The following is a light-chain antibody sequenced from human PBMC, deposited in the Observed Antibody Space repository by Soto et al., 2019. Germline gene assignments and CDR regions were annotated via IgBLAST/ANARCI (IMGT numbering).Light chain of an antibody. CDR2: AAS. Sequence: EIVLTQSPGTLSLSPGERATLSCRASQSVSCSYLVWYQQKSDQAPRLLIDAASSRATGIPDRFSGSGSGTDFTLTISRLEPEDFAVYYCQQHTSSRHMYTFGQGTKLEIK. CDR1: QSVSCSY. V-gene: IGKV3-20*01. J-gene: IGKJ2*01. CDR3: QQHTSSRHMYT.